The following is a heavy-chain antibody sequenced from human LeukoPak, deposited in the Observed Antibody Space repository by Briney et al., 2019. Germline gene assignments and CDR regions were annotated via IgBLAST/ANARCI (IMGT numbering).Heavy chain of an antibody. D-gene: IGHD3-22*01. CDR1: GFTFSGFG. V-gene: IGHV3-48*01. J-gene: IGHJ6*02. Sequence: GGSLRLSCAASGFTFSGFGMNWVRQAPGRGLECVSYISSTSRTIYYADSVKGRFTISRDNAKNSLYLQMNSLRAEDTAVYYCARDCDTSGYYYCGMDVWGQGTTVAVSS. CDR3: ARDCDTSGYYYCGMDV. CDR2: ISSTSRTI.